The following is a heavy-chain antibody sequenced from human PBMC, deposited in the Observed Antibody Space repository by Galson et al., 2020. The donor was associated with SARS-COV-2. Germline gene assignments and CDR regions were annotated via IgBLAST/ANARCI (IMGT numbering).Heavy chain of an antibody. Sequence: SETLSLTCIVSGGTINSDDYYWSWIRQSPGKGLEWMGYTYRNGNAYYNPSLKSRLLISVDTSKNQFSLKLTSVSAADTAVYYCARDHCSGAACYFDNWGQGILVTVSS. D-gene: IGHD2-15*01. CDR1: GGTINSDDYY. CDR2: TYRNGNA. CDR3: ARDHCSGAACYFDN. V-gene: IGHV4-30-4*08. J-gene: IGHJ4*02.